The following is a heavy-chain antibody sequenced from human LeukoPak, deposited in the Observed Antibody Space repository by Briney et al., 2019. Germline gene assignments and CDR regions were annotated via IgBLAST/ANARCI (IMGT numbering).Heavy chain of an antibody. CDR2: ISGSSGST. D-gene: IGHD3-16*01. J-gene: IGHJ5*02. Sequence: GGSLRLSCAASGFTFSSYAMSWVRQAPGKGLEWVSAISGSSGSTYYADSVKGRFTISRDNAKNTLDLQMNSLRAEDTAVYYCAEGDLVWKGWFDPWGQGTLVTVSS. CDR3: AEGDLVWKGWFDP. CDR1: GFTFSSYA. V-gene: IGHV3-23*01.